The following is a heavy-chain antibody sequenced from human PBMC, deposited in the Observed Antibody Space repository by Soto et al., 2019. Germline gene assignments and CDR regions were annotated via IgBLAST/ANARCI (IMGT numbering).Heavy chain of an antibody. CDR2: ISAYNGNT. CDR3: ARDLLFIAAAGSLRPGGQFDY. CDR1: GYTFTSYG. V-gene: IGHV1-18*01. J-gene: IGHJ4*02. Sequence: ASVTVSCKASGYTFTSYGISWVRQAPGQGLEWMGWISAYNGNTNYAQKLQGRVTMTTDTSTSTAYMELRSLRSDDTAVYYCARDLLFIAAAGSLRPGGQFDYWGQGTLVTVSS. D-gene: IGHD6-13*01.